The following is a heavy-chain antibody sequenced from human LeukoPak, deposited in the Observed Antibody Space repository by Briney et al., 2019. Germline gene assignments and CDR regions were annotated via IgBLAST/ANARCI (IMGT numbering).Heavy chain of an antibody. CDR2: ISYDGSNK. V-gene: IGHV3-30-3*01. D-gene: IGHD2-15*01. J-gene: IGHJ6*02. CDR3: ARESTPYYYYGMDV. Sequence: GRSLRLSCAASGFTFSSYAMHWVRQAPGKGLEWVAVISYDGSNKYYADSVKGRFTISRDNSKNTLYLQMNSLRDEDTAVHYCARESTPYYYYGMDVWGQGTTVTVSS. CDR1: GFTFSSYA.